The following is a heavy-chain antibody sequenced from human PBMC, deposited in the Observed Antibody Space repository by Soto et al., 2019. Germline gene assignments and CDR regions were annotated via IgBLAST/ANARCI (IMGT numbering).Heavy chain of an antibody. J-gene: IGHJ6*02. D-gene: IGHD2-2*01. CDR2: IISIFGTA. CDR1: GGTFSSYA. V-gene: IGHV1-69*12. CDR3: ARHVPAAGYYYGMDV. Sequence: QVQLVQSGAEVKKPGSSVKVSCKASGGTFSSYAISWVRQAPGQGLEWMGGIISIFGTANYAQKFQGRVTSSADESTSAAYMELSSLRSEDPAVYYCARHVPAAGYYYGMDVWGQGTTVTVSS.